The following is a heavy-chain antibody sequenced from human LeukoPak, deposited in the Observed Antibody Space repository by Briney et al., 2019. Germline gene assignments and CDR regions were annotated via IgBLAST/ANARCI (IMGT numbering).Heavy chain of an antibody. CDR2: IKEDGSEK. J-gene: IGHJ4*02. CDR1: GFTFNSYW. Sequence: GGSLRLSCAASGFTFNSYWMSWVRQAPGKGLEWVANIKEDGSEKHYVDSVKGRFTISRDNAKNTLYLQMNSLRAEDTAVYYCARGDILTGYNYWGQGTLVTVSS. CDR3: ARGDILTGYNY. D-gene: IGHD3-9*01. V-gene: IGHV3-7*01.